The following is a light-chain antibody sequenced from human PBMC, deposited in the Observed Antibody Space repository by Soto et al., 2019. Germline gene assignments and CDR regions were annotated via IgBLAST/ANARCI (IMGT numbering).Light chain of an antibody. Sequence: EIVMTQSPATLSVSPGERATLSCRASQSVSSNLAWYQQKPGQAPRLLIYGASTRATGIPARFSGSGSGTELTLTISSLQSEDFAVYYCQQYNNWPPRTFGQGTEVDIK. J-gene: IGKJ1*01. CDR3: QQYNNWPPRT. V-gene: IGKV3-15*01. CDR1: QSVSSN. CDR2: GAS.